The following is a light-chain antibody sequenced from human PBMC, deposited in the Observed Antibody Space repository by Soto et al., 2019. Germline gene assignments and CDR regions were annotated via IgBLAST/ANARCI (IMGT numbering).Light chain of an antibody. V-gene: IGKV3-20*01. Sequence: EIVLTQSPGTLSLSPGERATLSCRASQSVSSSYLAWYQQKPGQAPRLLIYGASGRATGIPDRFSGSGSGTDFTLTIIRLEPEDFAVYYCQQYGSSPPVTFVQGTRMEIK. CDR1: QSVSSSY. CDR3: QQYGSSPPVT. J-gene: IGKJ5*01. CDR2: GAS.